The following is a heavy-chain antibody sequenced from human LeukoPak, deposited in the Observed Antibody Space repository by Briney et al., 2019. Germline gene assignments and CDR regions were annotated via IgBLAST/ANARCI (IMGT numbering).Heavy chain of an antibody. CDR2: ISWNSGSI. D-gene: IGHD6-13*01. CDR1: GFTFDDYA. J-gene: IGHJ5*02. CDR3: AKGYSSSWYGWFDP. Sequence: SLRLSCAASGFTFDDYAMHWVRQAPGKGLEWVSGISWNSGSIGYADSVKGRFTISRDNAKNSLYLQMNSLRAEDMALYYCAKGYSSSWYGWFDPWGQGTLVTVSS. V-gene: IGHV3-9*03.